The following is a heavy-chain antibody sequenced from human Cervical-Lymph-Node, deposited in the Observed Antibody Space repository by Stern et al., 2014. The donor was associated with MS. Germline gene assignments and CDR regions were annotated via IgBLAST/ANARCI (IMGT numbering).Heavy chain of an antibody. V-gene: IGHV5-51*01. CDR3: ATSTGYFLLEYYFDY. D-gene: IGHD2-8*02. CDR1: GYSFTSFW. CDR2: IYPGDSDT. J-gene: IGHJ4*02. Sequence: VQLVQSGAEVKKPGESLKISCQGSGYSFTSFWIGWVRQMPGKGLEWLGIIYPGDSDTRYNPSFQGQVTISADKSVSTAYLQWSSLKASDTAMYYCATSTGYFLLEYYFDYWGQGTLVTVSS.